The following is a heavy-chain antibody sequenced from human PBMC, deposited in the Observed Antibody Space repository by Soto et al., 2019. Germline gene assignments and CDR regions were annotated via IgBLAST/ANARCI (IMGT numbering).Heavy chain of an antibody. CDR2: IRQDGGEQ. D-gene: IGHD3-10*01. J-gene: IGHJ4*02. CDR1: GFTFTTYW. Sequence: EVQLVESGGGLAQPGGSLRLSCVASGFTFTTYWMSWVRQAPGKGLEWVANIRQDGGEQYYVDSVKGRFTISRDNAKNSVYLQMDSRRAEDTAVYYCVRGGHGSGSYLGSYWGQGILVTVSS. V-gene: IGHV3-7*03. CDR3: VRGGHGSGSYLGSY.